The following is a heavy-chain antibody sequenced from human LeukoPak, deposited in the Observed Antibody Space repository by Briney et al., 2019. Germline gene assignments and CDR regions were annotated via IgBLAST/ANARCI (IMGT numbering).Heavy chain of an antibody. CDR2: ISAYNGNT. J-gene: IGHJ4*02. D-gene: IGHD3-22*01. V-gene: IGHV1-18*01. CDR3: ARGGSGYYFPDY. CDR1: GYTFTSYG. Sequence: ASVKVTCKASGYTFTSYGISWVRQAPGQGLEWMGWISAYNGNTNYAQKLQGRVTMTTDTSTSTAYMELGSLRSVETAVYYCARGGSGYYFPDYWGQGTLVTVSS.